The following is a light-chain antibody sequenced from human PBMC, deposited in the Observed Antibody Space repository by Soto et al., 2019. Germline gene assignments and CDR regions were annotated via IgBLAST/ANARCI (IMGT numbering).Light chain of an antibody. CDR2: SAP. CDR3: QQSYSTPIP. Sequence: DIHITHSPSSLSSSVLDIFTFTWRSGQSISRYLNFYPQRPGKAPKLLIYSAPTLQTGVPSRFSGSGSGTDFTLTISSLPPEDFATYYCQQSYSTPIPSGQRTRLETK. V-gene: IGKV1-39*01. CDR1: QSISRY. J-gene: IGKJ5*01.